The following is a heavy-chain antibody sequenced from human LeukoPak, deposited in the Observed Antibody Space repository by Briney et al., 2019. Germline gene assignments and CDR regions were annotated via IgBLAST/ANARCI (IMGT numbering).Heavy chain of an antibody. CDR3: AKDHDALVPAAQFDY. CDR2: IRYDGSNK. J-gene: IGHJ4*02. CDR1: GFTFSSYG. D-gene: IGHD2-2*01. V-gene: IGHV3-30*02. Sequence: PGGSLRLSCAASGFTFSSYGMHWVRQAPGKGLEWVAFIRYDGSNKYYADSVKGRFTISRDNSNNTLSLQMTSQRAGDTAVYYCAKDHDALVPAAQFDYWGQGTLVTVSS.